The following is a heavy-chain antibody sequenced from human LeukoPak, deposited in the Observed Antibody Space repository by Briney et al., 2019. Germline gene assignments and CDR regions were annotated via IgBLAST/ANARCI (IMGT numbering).Heavy chain of an antibody. CDR2: INTSDGST. Sequence: ASVKVSCLASGYILSSYYMHWVRQAPGQGLEGMGIINTSDGSTDYAHTFQDRPTKTMDKATSTVYMELNSLRSEDTALYYCARIGTTYDFWSGYYFGYYYYMDVWGKGTTVTVSS. CDR3: ARIGTTYDFWSGYYFGYYYYMDV. V-gene: IGHV1-46*01. J-gene: IGHJ6*03. CDR1: GYILSSYY. D-gene: IGHD3-3*01.